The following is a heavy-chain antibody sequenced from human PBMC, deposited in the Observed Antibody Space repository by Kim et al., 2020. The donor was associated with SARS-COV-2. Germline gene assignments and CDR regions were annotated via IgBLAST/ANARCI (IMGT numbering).Heavy chain of an antibody. J-gene: IGHJ4*02. CDR2: ISYDGSNK. D-gene: IGHD3-16*02. V-gene: IGHV3-30*04. CDR1: GFTFSSYA. CDR3: ARDLGRLGELSPLD. Sequence: GGSLRLSCAASGFTFSSYAMHWVRQAPGKGLEWVAVISYDGSNKYYADSVKGRFTISRDNSKNTLYLQMNSLRAEDTAVYYCARDLGRLGELSPLDWGQGTLVTVSS.